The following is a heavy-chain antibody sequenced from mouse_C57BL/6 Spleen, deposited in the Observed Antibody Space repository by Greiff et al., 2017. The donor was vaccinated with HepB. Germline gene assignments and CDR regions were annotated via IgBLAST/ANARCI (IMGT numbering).Heavy chain of an antibody. CDR2: IHPNSGST. V-gene: IGHV1-64*01. D-gene: IGHD2-3*01. J-gene: IGHJ3*01. CDR1: GYTFTSYW. CDR3: AREDGYYRAWFAY. Sequence: QVQLQQPGAELVKPGASVKLSCKASGYTFTSYWMHWVKQRPGQGLEWIGMIHPNSGSTNYNEKFKSKATLTVDKSSSTAYMQLSSLTSEDSAVYYCAREDGYYRAWFAYWGQGTLVTVSA.